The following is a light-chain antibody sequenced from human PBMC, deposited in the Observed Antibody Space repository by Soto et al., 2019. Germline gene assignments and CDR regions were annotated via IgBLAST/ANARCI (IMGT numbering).Light chain of an antibody. J-gene: IGKJ2*01. CDR3: QQSYSNPYT. CDR1: QTIGTH. V-gene: IGKV1-39*01. Sequence: DIQMTQSPSSLSASVGDRVTITCRASQTIGTHLNWYQHKPGRAPKLLIYAASNLQSGVPSRFSRSGSGTDFTLTISSLQPEDFATYYCQQSYSNPYTFGQGTKLEIK. CDR2: AAS.